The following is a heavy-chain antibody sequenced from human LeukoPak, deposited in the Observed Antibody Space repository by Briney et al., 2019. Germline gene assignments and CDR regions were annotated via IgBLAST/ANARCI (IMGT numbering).Heavy chain of an antibody. Sequence: SETLSLTCAVSSDSITSHSWWSWVRQPPGKGLEWIGEVHHGGASNYDPSLESRVTISVHKSKNRFSLNLRSVTAADTATYYCASHVTVLGTRGFDFWGRGTLVTVS. J-gene: IGHJ4*02. CDR1: SDSITSHSW. V-gene: IGHV4-4*02. CDR2: VHHGGAS. CDR3: ASHVTVLGTRGFDF. D-gene: IGHD6-19*01.